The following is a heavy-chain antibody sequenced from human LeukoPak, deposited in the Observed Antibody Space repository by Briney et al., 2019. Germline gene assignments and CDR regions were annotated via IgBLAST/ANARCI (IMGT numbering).Heavy chain of an antibody. D-gene: IGHD4-17*01. V-gene: IGHV3-74*01. CDR1: GFTFSSYW. CDR2: INSDGSST. CDR3: ARGPSTVTTPLAY. J-gene: IGHJ4*02. Sequence: GGSLRLSCAASGFTFSSYWMHWVRQAPGKGLVWVSRINSDGSSTSYADSVKGRFTISRDNAKNTLYLQMNSLRAEDTSVYYCARGPSTVTTPLAYWGQGTLVTVSS.